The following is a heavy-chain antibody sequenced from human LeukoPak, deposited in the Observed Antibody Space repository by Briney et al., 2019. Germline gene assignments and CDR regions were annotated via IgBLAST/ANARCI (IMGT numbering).Heavy chain of an antibody. CDR3: ARDLYGGNSGWFDH. CDR1: GGSISSYY. CDR2: IYYSGST. J-gene: IGHJ5*02. D-gene: IGHD4-23*01. Sequence: SETLSLTCTVSGGSISSYYWSWIRQPPGKGLEWIGYIYYSGSTNYNLSLKSRVTISVDTSKNQFSLKLSSVTAADTAVYYCARDLYGGNSGWFDHWGQGTLVTVSS. V-gene: IGHV4-59*01.